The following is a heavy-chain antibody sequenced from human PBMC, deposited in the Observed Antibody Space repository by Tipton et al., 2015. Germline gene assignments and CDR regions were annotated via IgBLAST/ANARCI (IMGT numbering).Heavy chain of an antibody. V-gene: IGHV4-39*01. CDR2: LSYSGKT. D-gene: IGHD4-23*01. CDR1: GGSISNSNYY. CDR3: ARHLNYGGNCHWDY. Sequence: TLSLTCTVSGGSISNSNYYWGWIRQPPGKGLEWIGSLSYSGKTDYNPPLRSRVTISLDTSKNQFSLSLSSVTAADTAVYYCARHLNYGGNCHWDYWGQGTLVTVSS. J-gene: IGHJ4*02.